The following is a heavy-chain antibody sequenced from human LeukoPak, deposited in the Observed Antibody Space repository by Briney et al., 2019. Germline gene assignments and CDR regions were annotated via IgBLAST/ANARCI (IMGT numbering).Heavy chain of an antibody. D-gene: IGHD3-10*01. V-gene: IGHV7-4-1*02. CDR1: GGTFSSYA. CDR3: AREVVRGVIGSGDFDY. Sequence: ASVKVSCKASGGTFSSYAISWVRQAPGQGLEWMGWINTNTGNPTYAQGFTGRFVFSLDTSVSTAYLQISSLKAEDTAVYYCAREVVRGVIGSGDFDYWAREPWSPSPQ. J-gene: IGHJ4*02. CDR2: INTNTGNP.